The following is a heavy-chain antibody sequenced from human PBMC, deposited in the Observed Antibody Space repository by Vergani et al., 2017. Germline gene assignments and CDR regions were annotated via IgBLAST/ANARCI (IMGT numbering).Heavy chain of an antibody. CDR1: GYTFTSYG. V-gene: IGHV1-18*01. CDR3: ARDRCSSTSCGGWFDP. D-gene: IGHD2-2*01. CDR2: ISAYNGNT. Sequence: VMLVQSGAEVKKPGESLKISCKYSGYTFTSYGISWVRQAPGQGLEWMGWISAYNGNTNYAQKLQGRVTMTTDTSTSTAYMELRSLRSDDTAVYYCARDRCSSTSCGGWFDPWGQGTLVTVSS. J-gene: IGHJ5*02.